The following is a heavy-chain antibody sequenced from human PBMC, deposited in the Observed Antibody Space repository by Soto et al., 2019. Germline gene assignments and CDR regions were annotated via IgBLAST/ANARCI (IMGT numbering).Heavy chain of an antibody. CDR1: GYPFTSYA. CDR3: AREGTFAVDGFDP. CDR2: INAGNGNT. J-gene: IGHJ5*02. V-gene: IGHV1-3*01. Sequence: XSVKVSCKASGYPFTSYAMHWVRQAPGQRLEWMGWINAGNGNTKYSQKFQGRVTITRDTSASTAYMELSSLRSEDTAVYYCAREGTFAVDGFDPWGQGTLVTVSS. D-gene: IGHD3-3*01.